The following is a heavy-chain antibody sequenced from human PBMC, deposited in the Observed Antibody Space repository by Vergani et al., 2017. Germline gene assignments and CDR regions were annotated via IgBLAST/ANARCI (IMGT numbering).Heavy chain of an antibody. J-gene: IGHJ2*01. D-gene: IGHD3-16*01. V-gene: IGHV4-39*01. Sequence: QMQLQESGPGLVKASETLSLTFTVSGDSIISRSYYLGWIRQPPGKGLEWIGSIYNSGNGDSSSSLKSRVTISADTSKNQFSLRLTSVTAADTAVYYCASGKYYSDSTSHFRGRYFDVGGRGTLVTVPS. CDR2: IYNSGNG. CDR1: GDSIISRSYY. CDR3: ASGKYYSDSTSHFRGRYFDV.